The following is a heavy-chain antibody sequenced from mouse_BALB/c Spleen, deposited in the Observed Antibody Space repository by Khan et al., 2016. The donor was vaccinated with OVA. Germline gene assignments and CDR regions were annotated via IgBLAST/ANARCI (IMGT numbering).Heavy chain of an antibody. V-gene: IGHV5-17*02. J-gene: IGHJ3*01. Sequence: EVELVESGGGLVQPGGSRKLSCTASGFTFSSFGMHWVRQAPEKGLEWVAYLSSDSITLNYADNVKGRFTISRDNPRNTLFLQMTSVRSEDTAMYYCARANWAWFAYWGQGTLVTVSA. CDR1: GFTFSSFG. CDR3: ARANWAWFAY. D-gene: IGHD4-1*01. CDR2: LSSDSITL.